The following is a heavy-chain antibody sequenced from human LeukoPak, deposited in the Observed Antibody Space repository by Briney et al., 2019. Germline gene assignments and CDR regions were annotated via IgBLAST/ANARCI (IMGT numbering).Heavy chain of an antibody. CDR3: ARGLQGIDY. V-gene: IGHV3-74*01. Sequence: PGGSLRLSCAASAFTFSSYWMHWVRRGPGKGLVWVSQINTDGSSTNYADSVKGRFTISRDNAKNTLYLQMSSLRAEDTAVYYCARGLQGIDYWGQGTLVTVPS. CDR1: AFTFSSYW. J-gene: IGHJ4*02. D-gene: IGHD4-11*01. CDR2: INTDGSST.